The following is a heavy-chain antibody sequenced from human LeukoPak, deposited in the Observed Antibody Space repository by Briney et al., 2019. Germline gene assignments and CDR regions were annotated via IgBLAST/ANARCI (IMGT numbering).Heavy chain of an antibody. Sequence: GGSLRLSCAASGFSISDYQLSWVRQAPGKGLEWISYITASGRSTTYAHSLKGRFTISKDNAKNSVVLQMNSLRAEDTAVYYCTRERRGSYYAFESWGQGTQVSVSS. J-gene: IGHJ4*02. CDR2: ITASGRST. V-gene: IGHV3-11*01. D-gene: IGHD3-16*01. CDR1: GFSISDYQ. CDR3: TRERRGSYYAFES.